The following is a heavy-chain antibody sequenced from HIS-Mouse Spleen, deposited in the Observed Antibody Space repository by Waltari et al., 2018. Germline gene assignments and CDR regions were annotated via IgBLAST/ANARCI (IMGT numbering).Heavy chain of an antibody. CDR2: ISSSSSYL. Sequence: EVQLVESGGGLVKPGGSLRLSCAASGFTFSSYSMNWVRRAPGKVLWGVSSISSSSSYLCYADSVKGRFTISRDNAKNSLYLQMNSLRAEDTAVYYCARSPGIAAAGTDYWGQGTLVTVSS. D-gene: IGHD6-13*01. V-gene: IGHV3-21*01. J-gene: IGHJ4*02. CDR3: ARSPGIAAAGTDY. CDR1: GFTFSSYS.